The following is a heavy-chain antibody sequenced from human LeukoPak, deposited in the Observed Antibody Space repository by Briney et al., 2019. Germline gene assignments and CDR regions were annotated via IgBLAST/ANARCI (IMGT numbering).Heavy chain of an antibody. Sequence: SETLSLTCAVSGGSISSSNWWSWVRQPPGKGLEWTGEIYHSGSTNYNPSLKSRVTISVDKSKNQFSLKLSSVTAADTAVYYCARELAYCGGDCYSGPFEDYYYGMDVWGQGTTVTVFS. CDR1: GGSISSSNW. CDR2: IYHSGST. D-gene: IGHD2-21*02. V-gene: IGHV4-4*02. J-gene: IGHJ6*02. CDR3: ARELAYCGGDCYSGPFEDYYYGMDV.